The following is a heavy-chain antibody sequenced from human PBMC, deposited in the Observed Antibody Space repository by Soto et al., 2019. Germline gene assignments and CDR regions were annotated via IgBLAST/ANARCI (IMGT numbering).Heavy chain of an antibody. V-gene: IGHV4-39*01. Sequence: SDTLSLTCTVSGGSISSSSYYWGWIRQPPGKGLEWIGSIYYSGSTYYNPSLKSRVTISVDTSKNQFSLKLSSVTAADTAVYYCARRGSGSYYNPYNWFDPWGQGTLVTVSS. CDR1: GGSISSSSYY. J-gene: IGHJ5*02. D-gene: IGHD3-10*01. CDR2: IYYSGST. CDR3: ARRGSGSYYNPYNWFDP.